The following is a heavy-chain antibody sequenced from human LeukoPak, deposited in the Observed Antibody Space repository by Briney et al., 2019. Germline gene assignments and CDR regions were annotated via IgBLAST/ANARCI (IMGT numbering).Heavy chain of an antibody. CDR2: ISDSGDGT. CDR1: GFTFSTYA. Sequence: TGGSLRLSCAASGFTFSTYAITWVRQAPGKGLEWLSAISDSGDGTYYADSVKGRFTISRDNSKNTLYLQMNSLRAEDTAVYYCAKESKYYPWGQGTLVTVSS. V-gene: IGHV3-23*01. CDR3: AKESKYYP. D-gene: IGHD3-10*01. J-gene: IGHJ5*02.